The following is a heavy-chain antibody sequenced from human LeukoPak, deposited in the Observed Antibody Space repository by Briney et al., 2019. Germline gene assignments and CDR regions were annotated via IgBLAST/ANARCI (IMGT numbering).Heavy chain of an antibody. J-gene: IGHJ3*02. D-gene: IGHD3-3*01. CDR2: IYYSGST. CDR1: GGSISSYY. CDR3: ARVYSEYYDFWEGPRDDAFDI. V-gene: IGHV4-59*01. Sequence: RSSETLSLTCTVSGGSISSYYWSWIRQPPGKGLEWIGYIYYSGSTNYNPSLKSRVTISVDTSKNQFSLKLSSVTAADTAVYYCARVYSEYYDFWEGPRDDAFDIWGQGTMVTVSS.